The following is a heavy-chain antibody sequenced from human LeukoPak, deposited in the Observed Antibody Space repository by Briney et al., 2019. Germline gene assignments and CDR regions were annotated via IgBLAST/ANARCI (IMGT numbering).Heavy chain of an antibody. D-gene: IGHD6-25*01. Sequence: PGGSLRLSCAASGFTFNTYAMTWVRQSPAKGLEWIGEIYHTGITNYMSSLKRRVTISVDKSKNQLSLKLTSVTAADTAVYYCATEGRSRSSGGTTWGQGILVTVSS. CDR2: IYHTGIT. CDR1: GFTFNTYAM. V-gene: IGHV4-4*02. J-gene: IGHJ5*02. CDR3: ATEGRSRSSGGTT.